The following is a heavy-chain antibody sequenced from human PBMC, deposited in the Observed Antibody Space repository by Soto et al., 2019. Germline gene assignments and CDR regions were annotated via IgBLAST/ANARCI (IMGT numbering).Heavy chain of an antibody. CDR2: MNPNSGNT. CDR3: ARVVLWLGAIDI. Sequence: ASVKVSCKASGYTFTSYDINWVRQATGQGLEWMGWMNPNSGNTGYAQKFQGRVTMTRNTSISTAYMELSSLRSEDTAVYYCARVVLWLGAIDIWGQGTMVTVSS. CDR1: GYTFTSYD. J-gene: IGHJ3*02. V-gene: IGHV1-8*01. D-gene: IGHD2-2*01.